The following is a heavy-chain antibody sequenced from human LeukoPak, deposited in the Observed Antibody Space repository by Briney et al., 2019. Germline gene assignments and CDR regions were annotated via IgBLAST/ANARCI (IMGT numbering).Heavy chain of an antibody. Sequence: GGSLRLPCAASGFTFDDYAMHWVRQAPGKGLEWVSGISWNSGSIGYADSVKGRFTISRDNAKNSLYLQMNSLRAEDTALYYCAKGFYDYSTHFDYWGQGTLVTVSS. CDR1: GFTFDDYA. J-gene: IGHJ4*02. CDR3: AKGFYDYSTHFDY. CDR2: ISWNSGSI. V-gene: IGHV3-9*01. D-gene: IGHD3-16*01.